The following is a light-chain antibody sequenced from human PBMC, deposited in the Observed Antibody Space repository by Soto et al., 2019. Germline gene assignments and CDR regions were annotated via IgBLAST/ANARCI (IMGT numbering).Light chain of an antibody. V-gene: IGLV1-40*01. CDR2: VNT. Sequence: QSVLTQPPSVSGAPGQRVTISCTGSNSNIGADYAISWYRQFPGTAPKLLIYVNTNRPSGVPDRFSGSKSGSSASLAITGLQVEDDADYYCQSYDSSLISLIFGPGTKLTVL. CDR1: NSNIGADYA. CDR3: QSYDSSLISLI. J-gene: IGLJ1*01.